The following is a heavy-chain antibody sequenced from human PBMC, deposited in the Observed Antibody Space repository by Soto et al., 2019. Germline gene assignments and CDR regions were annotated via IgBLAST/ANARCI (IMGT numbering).Heavy chain of an antibody. J-gene: IGHJ4*02. Sequence: QVQVVESGGGVVQPGRTLRLSCSTSGFMFNSCDMHWVRQAPGKGLEWVAVVSFDGDKKYYANSVKGRFTISRDNSQNMVHLQMDSLRPEDTALYYCAKAPGAQHGYDFFFDQWGQGTLVTVS. CDR2: VSFDGDKK. CDR1: GFMFNSCD. V-gene: IGHV3-30*18. CDR3: AKAPGAQHGYDFFFDQ. D-gene: IGHD5-12*01.